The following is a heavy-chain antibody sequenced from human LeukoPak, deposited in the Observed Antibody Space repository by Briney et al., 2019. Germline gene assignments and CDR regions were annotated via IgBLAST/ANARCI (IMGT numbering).Heavy chain of an antibody. Sequence: SQTLSLTCAISGDSVSSKSTAWNWIRQSPSRGLEWLGRTYYRSKWYNGYAVSVKSRITINPDTSKNQFSLQLNSVTPEDTAVYYCTREVAGTGGFDYWGQGITVTVSS. CDR1: GDSVSSKSTA. CDR2: TYYRSKWYN. V-gene: IGHV6-1*01. D-gene: IGHD6-13*01. CDR3: TREVAGTGGFDY. J-gene: IGHJ4*02.